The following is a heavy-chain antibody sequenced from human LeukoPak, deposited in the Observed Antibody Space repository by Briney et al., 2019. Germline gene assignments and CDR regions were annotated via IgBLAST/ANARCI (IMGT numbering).Heavy chain of an antibody. Sequence: AGGSLRLSCAASGFTLDDYAMHRVRQAPGKGLEWVSGVSWNSGTIDYADSVKGRFTISRDNAKNSLYLQMNSLRAEDTALYYCAKDVAYNRGAFDVWGQGTMVTVSS. J-gene: IGHJ3*01. V-gene: IGHV3-9*01. CDR3: AKDVAYNRGAFDV. CDR1: GFTLDDYA. CDR2: VSWNSGTI. D-gene: IGHD1-14*01.